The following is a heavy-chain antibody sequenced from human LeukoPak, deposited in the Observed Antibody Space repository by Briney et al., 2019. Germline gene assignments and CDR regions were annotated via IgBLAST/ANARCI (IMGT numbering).Heavy chain of an antibody. D-gene: IGHD3-10*01. CDR2: VWYDGSNK. CDR3: ARELFGSGSCPDY. J-gene: IGHJ4*02. V-gene: IGHV3-33*01. CDR1: GFTVSSYA. Sequence: PGRSLRLSCTAPGFTVSSYAIHWIRQAPGKGLEWVALVWYDGSNKYYADSVKGRFTISRDNSKNTVYLQMNSLRAEDTAVYYCARELFGSGSCPDYWGQGTLVTVSS.